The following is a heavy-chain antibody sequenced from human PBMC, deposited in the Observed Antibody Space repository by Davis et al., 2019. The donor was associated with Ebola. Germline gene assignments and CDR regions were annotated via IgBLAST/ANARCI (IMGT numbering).Heavy chain of an antibody. V-gene: IGHV5-51*01. Sequence: KISCKGSGYSFTSYWIGWVRQMPGKGLEWMGIIYPGDSDTRYSPSFQGQVTISADKPISTAYLQWSSLKASDTAMYYCARQAYYDFWSGYYDGMDVWGQGTTVTVSS. CDR1: GYSFTSYW. CDR3: ARQAYYDFWSGYYDGMDV. J-gene: IGHJ6*02. CDR2: IYPGDSDT. D-gene: IGHD3-3*01.